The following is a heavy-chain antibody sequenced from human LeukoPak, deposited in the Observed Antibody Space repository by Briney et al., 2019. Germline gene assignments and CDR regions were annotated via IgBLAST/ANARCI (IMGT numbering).Heavy chain of an antibody. CDR1: GGSISSGSYY. CDR2: IYTSGST. J-gene: IGHJ4*02. D-gene: IGHD3-22*01. Sequence: PSETLSLTCTVSGGSISSGSYYWSWIRQPAGKGLEWIGRIYTSGSTNYNPSLKSRVTISVDTSKNQFSLKLSSVTAADTAVYYCAGKYYYDSSAYFYVDWWGQGTLVTVSS. V-gene: IGHV4-61*02. CDR3: AGKYYYDSSAYFYVDW.